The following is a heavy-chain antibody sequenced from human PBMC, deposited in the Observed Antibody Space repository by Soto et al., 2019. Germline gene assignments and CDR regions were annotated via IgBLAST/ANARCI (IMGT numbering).Heavy chain of an antibody. CDR3: AKGPSNYFDTTGFRVFDY. D-gene: IGHD3-22*01. V-gene: IGHV3-23*01. CDR1: GFTFSSYA. Sequence: EVQLLESGGGLVQPGGSLRLSCAASGFTFSSYAMSWVRQAPGKGLEWVSAISGGAGSTSYADSVKGRFIISRDDSNNTRYLQMNSLRAGDTGVYYCAKGPSNYFDTTGFRVFDYLGQGTPVPVSS. CDR2: ISGGAGST. J-gene: IGHJ4*02.